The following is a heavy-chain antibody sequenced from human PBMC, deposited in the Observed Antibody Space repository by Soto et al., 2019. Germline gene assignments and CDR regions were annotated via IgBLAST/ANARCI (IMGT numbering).Heavy chain of an antibody. CDR1: GGTFNSYA. CDR2: TIPMFGTT. CDR3: TRCGIRYHSIGYYLGIDGMDV. V-gene: IGHV1-69*12. Sequence: QVQLVQSGAEVKKPESSVRVSCKASGGTFNSYAITWVRQAPGQGLEWMGGTIPMFGTTNYAEKFQGRVTITADESTNTAYMELSSLSSEDTDVYYCTRCGIRYHSIGYYLGIDGMDVWGQGTTVIVSS. D-gene: IGHD3-22*01. J-gene: IGHJ6*02.